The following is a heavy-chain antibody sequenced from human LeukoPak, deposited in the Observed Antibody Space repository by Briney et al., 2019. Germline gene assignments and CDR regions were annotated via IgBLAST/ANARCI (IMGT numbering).Heavy chain of an antibody. CDR3: AKDIGQLAFNFDY. D-gene: IGHD6-6*01. J-gene: IGHJ4*02. V-gene: IGHV3-43*02. CDR1: GFTFDDYA. CDR2: ISGDGGST. Sequence: GGPLRLSCAASGFTFDDYAMHWVRQAPGKGLEWVSLISGDGGSTYYADSVKGRFTISRDNSKNSLYLQMNSLRTEDTALYYRAKDIGQLAFNFDYWGQGTLVTVSS.